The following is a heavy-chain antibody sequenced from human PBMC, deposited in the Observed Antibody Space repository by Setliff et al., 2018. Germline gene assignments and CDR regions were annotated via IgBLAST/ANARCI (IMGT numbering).Heavy chain of an antibody. Sequence: GGSLRLSCAASGDSGFSFSSYAMSWVRQAPGKGLEWVSGISGSGASTNFADSVKGRFTISRDSSKNTLYLQMNSLRAEDTAVYYCAKWERGTTSDYFDYWGQGTLVTVSS. V-gene: IGHV3-23*01. CDR1: GDSGFSFSSYA. D-gene: IGHD1-26*01. CDR2: ISGSGAST. J-gene: IGHJ4*02. CDR3: AKWERGTTSDYFDY.